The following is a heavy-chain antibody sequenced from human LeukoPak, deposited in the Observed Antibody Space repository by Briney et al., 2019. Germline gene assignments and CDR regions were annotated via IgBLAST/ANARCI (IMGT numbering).Heavy chain of an antibody. J-gene: IGHJ4*02. D-gene: IGHD6-19*01. CDR1: GFTFSKYW. Sequence: GGSLRLSCAASGFTFSKYWMLWVRQAPGKGLESVSRINTDGTVTTYADSVKGRFTVSRDNTDNTMFLQMNSVRDEDTAVYYCATKQWLAPPPDSWGQGTPVTVSS. CDR3: ATKQWLAPPPDS. CDR2: INTDGTVT. V-gene: IGHV3-74*01.